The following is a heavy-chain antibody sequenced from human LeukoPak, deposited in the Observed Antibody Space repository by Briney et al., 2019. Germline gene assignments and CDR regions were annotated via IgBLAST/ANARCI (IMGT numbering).Heavy chain of an antibody. V-gene: IGHV5-51*01. Sequence: GESLKISCKGSGQSFTSYWIGWVRQMPGKGLGWMGIIYPGDSDTRNSPSFQGQVTISADKSISTAYLQWSSLKASDTAMYYCARKEHDALDIWGPGTMVTVSS. D-gene: IGHD1-26*01. CDR1: GQSFTSYW. CDR3: ARKEHDALDI. CDR2: IYPGDSDT. J-gene: IGHJ3*02.